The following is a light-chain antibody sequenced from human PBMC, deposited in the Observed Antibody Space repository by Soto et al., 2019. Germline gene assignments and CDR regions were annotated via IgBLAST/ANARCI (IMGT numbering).Light chain of an antibody. CDR2: GVS. J-gene: IGKJ1*01. Sequence: VVLTHSPCTLSLSPVYTATLSFMSIQIFSSSYLAWYQHKPGQAPKLLLYGVSARAAGIPDRFSGSGFGTDFTLTISRLEPEDFAVYYCQQYGNSPPGTFGQGTKVDIK. CDR1: QIFSSSY. V-gene: IGKV3-20*01. CDR3: QQYGNSPPGT.